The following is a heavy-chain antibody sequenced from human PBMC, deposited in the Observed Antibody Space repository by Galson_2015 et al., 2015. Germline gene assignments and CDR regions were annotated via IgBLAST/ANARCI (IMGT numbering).Heavy chain of an antibody. CDR1: GDSVSSNSGA. CDR2: TYYRSKWYN. D-gene: IGHD5-12*01. V-gene: IGHV6-1*01. Sequence: CAISGDSVSSNSGAWSWIRQSPSRGLEWLGRTYYRSKWYNDYSVSVKSRITINPGTSKNQFSLQLNSVTPEDTAVYYCAKWHHVLRYFDYWGQGTLVTVSS. J-gene: IGHJ4*02. CDR3: AKWHHVLRYFDY.